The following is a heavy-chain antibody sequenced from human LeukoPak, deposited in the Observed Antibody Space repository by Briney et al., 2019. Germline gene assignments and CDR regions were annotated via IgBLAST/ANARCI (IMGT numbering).Heavy chain of an antibody. Sequence: GGSLRLSCAASGFTFSAYNMNWVRQAPGKALEWVSSITNTGTYSFYGDSVKGRFTISRDNAKNSLYLQMNTLRAEDTAVYYCARVGLNDYGSGTYADYWGQGTLVTVSS. J-gene: IGHJ4*02. V-gene: IGHV3-21*06. D-gene: IGHD3-10*01. CDR3: ARVGLNDYGSGTYADY. CDR1: GFTFSAYN. CDR2: ITNTGTYS.